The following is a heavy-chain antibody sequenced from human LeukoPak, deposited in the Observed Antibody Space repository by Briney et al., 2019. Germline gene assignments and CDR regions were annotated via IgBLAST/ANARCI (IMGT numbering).Heavy chain of an antibody. V-gene: IGHV3-53*01. J-gene: IGHJ4*02. CDR2: IYSGGST. D-gene: IGHD1-26*01. CDR3: ARMGVGAMGF. CDR1: GFTVSSNY. Sequence: GGSLRLSCAASGFTVSSNYMSWVRQAPGKWLEWVSVIYSGGSTYYADSVKGRFTISRDNSKNILYLQMNSLRAEDTAVYYCARMGVGAMGFWGQGTLVTVSS.